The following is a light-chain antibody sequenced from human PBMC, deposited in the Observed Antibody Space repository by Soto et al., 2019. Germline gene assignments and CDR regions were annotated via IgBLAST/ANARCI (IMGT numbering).Light chain of an antibody. V-gene: IGKV1-5*03. CDR2: KAS. J-gene: IGKJ1*01. CDR3: QHCDSYWT. CDR1: QSISTS. Sequence: DIQMTQSPSTLSASVGDRVTITCRASQSISTSLAWYQQKPGKAPKVLIYKASSLESGVPSRFSGSGSGTEFTLTISSLQPDDFATYYCQHCDSYWTFGHGNKVELK.